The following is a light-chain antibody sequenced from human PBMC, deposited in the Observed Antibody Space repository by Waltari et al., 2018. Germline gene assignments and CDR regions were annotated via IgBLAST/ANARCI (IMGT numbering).Light chain of an antibody. CDR1: QSITTF. J-gene: IGKJ4*01. CDR3: QQTSGTPLT. Sequence: DIQMTQSPPSLSASVGDRVTITCRASQSITTFLNWYQQKPGKAPKLLIYAAPCLQGGAPSRFSGSGSGTDFTLTINSLQPEDFATYFCQQTSGTPLTFGGGTKVEI. V-gene: IGKV1-39*01. CDR2: AAP.